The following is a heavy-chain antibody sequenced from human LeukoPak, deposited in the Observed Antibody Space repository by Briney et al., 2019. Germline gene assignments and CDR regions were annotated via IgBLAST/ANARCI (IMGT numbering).Heavy chain of an antibody. CDR3: ARSYEYSSSSPFDY. V-gene: IGHV4-34*01. J-gene: IGHJ4*02. Sequence: LETLSLTCAVYGGSFSGYYWSWIRQPPGKGLEWVGEINHSGSTNYNPSLKSRVTISVDTSKNQFSLKLSSVTAADTAVYYCARSYEYSSSSPFDYWGQGTLVTVSS. D-gene: IGHD6-6*01. CDR1: GGSFSGYY. CDR2: INHSGST.